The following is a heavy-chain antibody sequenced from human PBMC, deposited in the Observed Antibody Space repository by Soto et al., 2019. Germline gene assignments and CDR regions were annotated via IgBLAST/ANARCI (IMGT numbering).Heavy chain of an antibody. CDR2: VKSKSDGGTT. D-gene: IGHD3-22*01. CDR1: GFTFTNAW. CDR3: TTGSYYYDSSGYYHEYGMDV. J-gene: IGHJ6*02. V-gene: IGHV3-15*01. Sequence: GGSLRLSCAASGFTFTNAWMNWVRQAPGKGLEWVGRVKSKSDGGTTDYAAPVKDRFIISRDDSKNTLYLQMNSLKTEDTAVYYCTTGSYYYDSSGYYHEYGMDVWGQGTTVTVSS.